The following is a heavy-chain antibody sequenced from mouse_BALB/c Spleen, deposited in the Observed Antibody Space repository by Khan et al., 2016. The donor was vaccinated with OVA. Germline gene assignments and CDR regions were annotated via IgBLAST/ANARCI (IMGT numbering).Heavy chain of an antibody. J-gene: IGHJ4*01. Sequence: QVQLQQPGAELMKPGASVKISCKATGYTFSSYWIEWVKQRPGHGLEWIGEILPGSGNTNYNEKFKGKATFTADTSSNTAYMQLSSLTSEDSAVYYCARSYYDYDYYAMDYWGQGTSVTVSS. V-gene: IGHV1-9*01. CDR3: ARSYYDYDYYAMDY. CDR2: ILPGSGNT. D-gene: IGHD2-4*01. CDR1: GYTFSSYW.